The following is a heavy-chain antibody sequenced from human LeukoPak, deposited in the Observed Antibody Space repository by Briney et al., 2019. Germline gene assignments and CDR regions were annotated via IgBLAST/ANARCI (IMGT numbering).Heavy chain of an antibody. Sequence: SVKVSCKSSGGTFSSYAISWVRPAPGQGLEWMRGIIPNFGTANYAQKFQGRVTITADESTSTAYMELSSLRSEDTAVYYCAREGYCSSTSCYLRWFDPWGQGTLVTVSS. J-gene: IGHJ5*02. CDR3: AREGYCSSTSCYLRWFDP. CDR1: GGTFSSYA. V-gene: IGHV1-69*13. CDR2: IIPNFGTA. D-gene: IGHD2-2*01.